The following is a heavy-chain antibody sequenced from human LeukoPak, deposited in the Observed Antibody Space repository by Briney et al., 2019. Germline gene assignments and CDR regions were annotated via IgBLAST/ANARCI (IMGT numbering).Heavy chain of an antibody. CDR2: IIPIFGAT. V-gene: IGHV1-69*13. CDR3: AIGGFGENFDY. D-gene: IGHD3-10*01. CDR1: GGTLINYP. J-gene: IGHJ4*02. Sequence: ASVKVSCKASGGTLINYPMNWVRQAPGQGLEWMGGIIPIFGATNYAQRFQGRVTITADESTSTAYMELSSLRSEDTAVYCCAIGGFGENFDYWGQGTLVTVSS.